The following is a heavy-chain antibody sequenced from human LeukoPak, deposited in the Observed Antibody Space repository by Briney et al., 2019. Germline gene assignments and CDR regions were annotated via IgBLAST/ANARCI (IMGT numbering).Heavy chain of an antibody. CDR2: IEPNSGDT. D-gene: IGHD3-10*01. J-gene: IGHJ4*02. CDR3: ARADYGSGSHFDY. V-gene: IGHV1-2*02. Sequence: ASVKVSCKASGYTFTGYYMHWVRQAPGQGLEWMGWIEPNSGDTNYPEKFQGRVTMTRDTSISTAYMELRRLRSDDTAVYYCARADYGSGSHFDYWGQGTLVTVSS. CDR1: GYTFTGYY.